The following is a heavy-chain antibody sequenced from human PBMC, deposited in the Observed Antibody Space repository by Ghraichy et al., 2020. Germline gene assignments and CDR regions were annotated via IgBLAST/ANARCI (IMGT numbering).Heavy chain of an antibody. J-gene: IGHJ5*02. CDR1: GFTVSGDY. D-gene: IGHD6-25*01. V-gene: IGHV3-53*01. Sequence: GGSLRLSCAASGFTVSGDYMNWVRQAPGKGLEWVSFLSTVGSTYFADSVKGRFTISRDNSKNTLYLQMNSLRAEDTAVYYCARGLAAVDNWFDPWGQGTLVTVSS. CDR2: LSTVGST. CDR3: ARGLAAVDNWFDP.